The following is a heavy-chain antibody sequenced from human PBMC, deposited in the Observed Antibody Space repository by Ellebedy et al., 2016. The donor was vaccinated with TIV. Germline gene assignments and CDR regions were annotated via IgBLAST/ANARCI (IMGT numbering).Heavy chain of an antibody. D-gene: IGHD5-24*01. CDR1: GFTFSGYS. CDR3: ASQIKSSAFDY. CDR2: ISGSSSTI. Sequence: GGSLRLSCAASGFTFSGYSMNWVRQAPGKGLEWVSYISGSSSTIFYADSVKGRFTISRDNAKRSLYLQLNSLRAEDTAVYYCASQIKSSAFDYWGQGTLVTVSS. V-gene: IGHV3-48*01. J-gene: IGHJ4*02.